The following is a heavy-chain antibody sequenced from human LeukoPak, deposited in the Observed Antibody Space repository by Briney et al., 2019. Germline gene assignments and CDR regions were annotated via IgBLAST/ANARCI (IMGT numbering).Heavy chain of an antibody. CDR1: GGTFSSYA. V-gene: IGHV1-69*04. CDR3: ASHDYSYYYYGMDV. Sequence: SVTVSCKASGGTFSSYAISWVRQAPGQGLEWMGGIIPILGIANYAQTFQGTVTITADNSTSTAYMEPSSLRSEDTAVYYCASHDYSYYYYGMDVWGQGTTVTVSS. J-gene: IGHJ6*02. D-gene: IGHD4-11*01. CDR2: IIPILGIA.